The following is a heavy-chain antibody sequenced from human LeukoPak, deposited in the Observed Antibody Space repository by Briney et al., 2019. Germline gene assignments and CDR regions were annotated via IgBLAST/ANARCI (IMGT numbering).Heavy chain of an antibody. J-gene: IGHJ5*02. V-gene: IGHV4-34*01. CDR3: ARLYSSGWYVRGWFDP. Sequence: SETLSLTCTVSGGSISDYFWSWIRQPPGKGLEWIGEINHSGSTNYNPSLKSRVTISVDTSKNQFSLKLSSVTAADTAVYYCARLYSSGWYVRGWFDPWGQGTLVTVSS. D-gene: IGHD6-19*01. CDR2: INHSGST. CDR1: GGSISDYF.